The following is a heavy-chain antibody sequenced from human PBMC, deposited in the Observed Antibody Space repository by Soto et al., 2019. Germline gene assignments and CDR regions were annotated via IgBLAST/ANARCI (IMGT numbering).Heavy chain of an antibody. CDR2: IYYSGST. D-gene: IGHD3-16*02. Sequence: PSETLSLTCTVSGGSISSYYWSWIRQPPGKGLEWIGYIYYSGSTNYNPSLKSRVTISVDTSKNQFSLKLSSVTAADTAVYYCARVLSYDYVWGSYRFNWFDPWGQGTLVTVSS. J-gene: IGHJ5*02. CDR3: ARVLSYDYVWGSYRFNWFDP. V-gene: IGHV4-59*01. CDR1: GGSISSYY.